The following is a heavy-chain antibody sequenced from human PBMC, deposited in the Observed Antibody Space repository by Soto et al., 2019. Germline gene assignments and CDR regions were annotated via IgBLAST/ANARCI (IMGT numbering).Heavy chain of an antibody. V-gene: IGHV1-69*13. Sequence: SVKVSCKASGGTFSSYTISWVRQAPGQGLEWMGGIIPIFGTANYAQKFQGRVTITADESTSTAYMELSSLRSEDTAVYYCARGGLSGYDYYYYGMDVWGQGTTVTVSS. CDR2: IIPIFGTA. CDR3: ARGGLSGYDYYYYGMDV. CDR1: GGTFSSYT. J-gene: IGHJ6*02. D-gene: IGHD5-12*01.